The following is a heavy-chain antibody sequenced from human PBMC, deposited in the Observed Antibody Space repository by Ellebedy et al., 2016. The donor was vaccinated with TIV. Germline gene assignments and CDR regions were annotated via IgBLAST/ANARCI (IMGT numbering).Heavy chain of an antibody. Sequence: SVKVSCXASGGTFSSYAISWVRQAPGQGLEWMGRIIPILGIANYAQKFQGRVTITADKSTSTAYMELSSLRSEDTAVYYCAYTVTTSGYFDYWGQGTLVTVSS. CDR3: AYTVTTSGYFDY. CDR1: GGTFSSYA. J-gene: IGHJ4*02. CDR2: IIPILGIA. D-gene: IGHD4-17*01. V-gene: IGHV1-69*04.